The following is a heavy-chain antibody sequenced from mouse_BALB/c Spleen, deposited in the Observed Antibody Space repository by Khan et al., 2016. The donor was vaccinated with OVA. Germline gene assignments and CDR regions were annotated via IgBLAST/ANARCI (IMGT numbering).Heavy chain of an antibody. J-gene: IGHJ1*01. CDR1: GFNIKDTY. CDR2: IDPANGNT. D-gene: IGHD2-10*01. CDR3: AREGTYFWYFDV. Sequence: EVQLKQSGAELVKPGASVKLSCTASGFNIKDTYMHWVKQRPEQGLEWIGRIDPANGNTKYDPKFQGKATITADTSSKTAYLQLSSLTAEDTAVYYCAREGTYFWYFDVWGAGTTVTVSS. V-gene: IGHV14-3*02.